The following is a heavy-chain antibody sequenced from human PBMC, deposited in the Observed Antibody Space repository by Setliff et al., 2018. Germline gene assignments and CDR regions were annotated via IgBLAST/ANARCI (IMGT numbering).Heavy chain of an antibody. CDR3: ARATTYSSGWYYEYNWFDP. J-gene: IGHJ5*02. CDR1: GGSISGDY. V-gene: IGHV4-59*01. Sequence: SETLSLTCTVSGGSISGDYWNWIRQSPGKGLEWIGNLYYTGSANFNPSLKSRVTMSIGTSKNQFSLKLSSVTAADTAVYYCARATTYSSGWYYEYNWFDPWGQGTLVTVSS. CDR2: LYYTGSA. D-gene: IGHD6-19*01.